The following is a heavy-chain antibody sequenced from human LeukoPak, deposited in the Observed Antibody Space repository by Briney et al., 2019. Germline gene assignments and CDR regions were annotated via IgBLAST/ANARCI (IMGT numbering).Heavy chain of an antibody. D-gene: IGHD3-3*01. CDR2: IYHSGST. J-gene: IGHJ4*02. Sequence: EXXGYIYHSGSTYYNPSLKSRVTISVDRSKNQFSLKLSSVTAADTAVYYCASFDFWSGYYRDYWGQGTLVTVSS. CDR3: ASFDFWSGYYRDY. V-gene: IGHV4-30-2*01.